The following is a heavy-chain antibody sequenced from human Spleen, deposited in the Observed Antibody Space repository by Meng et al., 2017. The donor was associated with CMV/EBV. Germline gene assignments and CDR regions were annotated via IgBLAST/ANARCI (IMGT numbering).Heavy chain of an antibody. CDR2: ITPSGGSV. D-gene: IGHD6-13*01. V-gene: IGHV1-46*01. J-gene: IGHJ4*02. CDR3: ARGARSSSWYYFDY. Sequence: ASVKVSCKASGYTFTSYYMHWVRQAPGQGLEWMGIITPSGGSVSYAQNFQGRVTITADKSTSTAYMELSSLRSEDTAVYYCARGARSSSWYYFDYWGQGTLVTVSS. CDR1: GYTFTSYY.